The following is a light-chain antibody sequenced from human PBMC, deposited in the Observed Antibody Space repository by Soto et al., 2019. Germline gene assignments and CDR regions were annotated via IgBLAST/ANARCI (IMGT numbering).Light chain of an antibody. Sequence: QSALTQPASVSGSPGQSITISCTGTSSDVGGYDYVSWYQQHPGKAPQLMIYDVNNRPSGVSNRFSGSKSGNTASLTISGLQAEDEADYYCSSYTSSSTLVFGPGTKLTV. V-gene: IGLV2-14*01. CDR3: SSYTSSSTLV. J-gene: IGLJ1*01. CDR2: DVN. CDR1: SSDVGGYDY.